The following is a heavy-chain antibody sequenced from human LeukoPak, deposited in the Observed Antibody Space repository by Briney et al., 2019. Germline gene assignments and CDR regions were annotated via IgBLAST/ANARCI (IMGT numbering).Heavy chain of an antibody. J-gene: IGHJ4*02. CDR1: GGSFSGYY. D-gene: IGHD3-10*01. CDR2: INHSGST. CDR3: ARAGFGGFITPSDYFDY. Sequence: SETLSLTCAVYGGSFSGYYWSWIRQPPGKGLEWIGEINHSGSTNYNPSLKSRVTISVDTSKNQFSLKLSSVTAADTAVYYCARAGFGGFITPSDYFDYWGQGTLVTVSS. V-gene: IGHV4-34*01.